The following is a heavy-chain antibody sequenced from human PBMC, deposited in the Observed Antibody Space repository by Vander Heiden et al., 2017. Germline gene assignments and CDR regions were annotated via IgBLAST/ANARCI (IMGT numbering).Heavy chain of an antibody. CDR3: ARGYCSSTSCSSYYYYYGMDV. CDR2: IWYDGSNK. D-gene: IGHD2-2*01. V-gene: IGHV3-33*01. Sequence: QVQLVESGGGVVQPGRSLRLSCAASGFTFSSYGMHWVRQAPGKGLEWVAVIWYDGSNKYYADSVKGRFTISRDNSKNTLYLQMNSLRVEDTAVYYCARGYCSSTSCSSYYYYYGMDVGGQGTTVTVSS. J-gene: IGHJ6*02. CDR1: GFTFSSYG.